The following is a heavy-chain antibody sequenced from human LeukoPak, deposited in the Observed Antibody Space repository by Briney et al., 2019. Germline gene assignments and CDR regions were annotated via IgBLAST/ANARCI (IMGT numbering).Heavy chain of an antibody. V-gene: IGHV3-30*02. D-gene: IGHD5-18*01. Sequence: GGSLRLSCSASGFTFSNYGMHYVRQAAGKGLEWVAFIRYDGSNKDYADSVKGRFTISRDNSKNTLSLRMNSLRAEDTAVYYCAKGYKYGPDHWGQGTLVTVSS. J-gene: IGHJ4*02. CDR2: IRYDGSNK. CDR1: GFTFSNYG. CDR3: AKGYKYGPDH.